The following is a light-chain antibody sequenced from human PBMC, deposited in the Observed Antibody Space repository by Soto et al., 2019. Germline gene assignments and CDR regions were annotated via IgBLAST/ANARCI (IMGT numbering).Light chain of an antibody. J-gene: IGLJ1*01. V-gene: IGLV1-40*01. Sequence: QSVLTRPPSVSGAPGQRVTISCTGSSSNIGAGYDVHWYQQLPGTAPKLLIYGNINRPSGVPDRFSGSKSGTSASLAITGLQAEDEADYYCQSYDNSLTFYVFGTGTKVTVL. CDR1: SSNIGAGYD. CDR3: QSYDNSLTFYV. CDR2: GNI.